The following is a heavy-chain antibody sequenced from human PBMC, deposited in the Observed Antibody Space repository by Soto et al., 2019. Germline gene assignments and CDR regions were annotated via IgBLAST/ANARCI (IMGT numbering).Heavy chain of an antibody. J-gene: IGHJ4*02. V-gene: IGHV3-7*04. CDR3: ARGGGHNLEY. CDR2: LNNDGSQT. CDR1: GFTFSGYW. Sequence: EVQLAESGGTLVQPGGSLRLSCAVSGFTFSGYWMSWVRQAPGKGLEWVAILNNDGSQTNYVDSVRGRFSISRDNTKHSLYLQMNSLRVEDTAVYFCARGGGHNLEYWGQGALVTVYS. D-gene: IGHD1-1*01.